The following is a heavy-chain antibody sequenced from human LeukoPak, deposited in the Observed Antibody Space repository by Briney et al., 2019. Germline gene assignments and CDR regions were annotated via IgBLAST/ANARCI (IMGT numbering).Heavy chain of an antibody. Sequence: KSGGSLRLSCAASGFTFSSYSMNWVRQAPGKGPEWVSSISSSSSYIYYADSVKGRFTISRDNAKNSLYLQMNNLRAEDTAVYYCAREIPPSGADGTAMVQVDYWGQGTLVTVSS. J-gene: IGHJ4*02. CDR1: GFTFSSYS. CDR2: ISSSSSYI. D-gene: IGHD5-18*01. V-gene: IGHV3-21*04. CDR3: AREIPPSGADGTAMVQVDY.